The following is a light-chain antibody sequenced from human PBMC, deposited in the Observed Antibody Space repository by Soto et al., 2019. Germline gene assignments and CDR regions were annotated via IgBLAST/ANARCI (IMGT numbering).Light chain of an antibody. CDR1: NIGSKG. Sequence: SYELTQPPSVSVAPGKTASISCGGNNIGSKGVHWYQQKPGQAPVLVIYSDTDLPPVIPDRFSGSNSANLATLTISRVEAGDEADYYCQVWDSRSAHVVFGGGTKLTVL. J-gene: IGLJ2*01. V-gene: IGLV3-21*04. CDR2: SDT. CDR3: QVWDSRSAHVV.